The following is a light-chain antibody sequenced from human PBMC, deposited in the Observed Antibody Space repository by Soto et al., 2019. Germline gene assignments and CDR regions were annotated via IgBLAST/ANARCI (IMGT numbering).Light chain of an antibody. CDR3: CSYAGGSTSTYV. CDR2: EGD. CDR1: SSDVGSYNL. V-gene: IGLV2-23*01. Sequence: QSALAQPASLSGSPGQSITISCTGTSSDVGSYNLVSWYQQHPGKAPKLMIYEGDKRPSGVSNRFSGSKSDNTASLTISGLQAEDEADYYCCSYAGGSTSTYVYRTGTKVTVL. J-gene: IGLJ1*01.